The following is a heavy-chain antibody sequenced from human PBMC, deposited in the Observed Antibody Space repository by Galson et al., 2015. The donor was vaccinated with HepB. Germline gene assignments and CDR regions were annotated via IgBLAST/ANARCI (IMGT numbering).Heavy chain of an antibody. D-gene: IGHD3-10*01. CDR1: GYTFTGYY. CDR3: ARAGGSGSLVYYYYYMDV. J-gene: IGHJ6*03. Sequence: SVKVSCKASGYTFTGYYMHWVRQAPGQGLEWMGWINPNSGGTNYAQKFQGRVTMTRDTSISTAYMELSRLRSDDTAVYYCARAGGSGSLVYYYYYMDVWGKGTTVTVSS. CDR2: INPNSGGT. V-gene: IGHV1-2*02.